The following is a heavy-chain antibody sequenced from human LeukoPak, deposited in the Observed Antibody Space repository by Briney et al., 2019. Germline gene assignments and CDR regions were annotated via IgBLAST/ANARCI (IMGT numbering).Heavy chain of an antibody. V-gene: IGHV3-53*01. CDR3: ARAAAAGTEYFDL. J-gene: IGHJ4*02. D-gene: IGHD6-13*01. Sequence: PGGSLRLSCAASGFTVGSNYMSWVRQAPGKGLEWVSLVYSDGTTFYPDSVKGRFTISRDNSKNTLYPQINSLRAEDTAVYYCARAAAAGTEYFDLWGQGTLVTVSS. CDR2: VYSDGTT. CDR1: GFTVGSNY.